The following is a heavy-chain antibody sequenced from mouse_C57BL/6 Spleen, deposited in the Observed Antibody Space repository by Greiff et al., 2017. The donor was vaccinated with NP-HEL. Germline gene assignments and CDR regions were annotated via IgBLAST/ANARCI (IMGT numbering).Heavy chain of an antibody. D-gene: IGHD1-1*01. CDR3: ARDGSSSLAWFAY. V-gene: IGHV1-66*01. CDR2: IYPGSGNT. Sequence: VKLMESGPELVKPGASVKISCKASGYSFTSYYIHWVKQRPGQGLEWIGWIYPGSGNTKYNEKFKGKATLTADTSSSTAYMQLSSLTSEDSAVYYCARDGSSSLAWFAYWGQGTLVTVSA. J-gene: IGHJ3*01. CDR1: GYSFTSYY.